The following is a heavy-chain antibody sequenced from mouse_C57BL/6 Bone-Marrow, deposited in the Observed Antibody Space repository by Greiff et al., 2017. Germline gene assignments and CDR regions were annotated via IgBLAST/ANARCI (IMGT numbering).Heavy chain of an antibody. J-gene: IGHJ1*03. V-gene: IGHV1-64*01. D-gene: IGHD1-1*01. Sequence: VKLQQPGAELVKPGASVKLSCKASGYTFTSYWMHWVKQRPGQGLEWIGMIHPNSGSTNYNEKFKSKATLTVDKSSSTAYMQLSSLTSEDSAVXYCARSSYVGYFDVWGTGTTVTVSS. CDR1: GYTFTSYW. CDR2: IHPNSGST. CDR3: ARSSYVGYFDV.